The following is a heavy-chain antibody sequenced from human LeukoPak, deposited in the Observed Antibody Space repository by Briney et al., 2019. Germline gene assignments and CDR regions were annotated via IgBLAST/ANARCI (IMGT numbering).Heavy chain of an antibody. D-gene: IGHD1-26*01. Sequence: GGSLRLSCAASGFYFNSYWMAWVRQAPGKGLEWVASIKQDWRVIYHVDSVKGRFTISRDNARNSLFVQMNGLRAEDTAVYYCARWDHGSTQEWRLDPWGQGTLGTVSS. V-gene: IGHV3-7*01. CDR1: GFYFNSYW. CDR3: ARWDHGSTQEWRLDP. CDR2: IKQDWRVI. J-gene: IGHJ5*02.